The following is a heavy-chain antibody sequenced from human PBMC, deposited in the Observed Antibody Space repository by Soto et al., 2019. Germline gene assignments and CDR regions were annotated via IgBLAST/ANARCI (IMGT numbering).Heavy chain of an antibody. CDR2: INGDGSRT. J-gene: IGHJ5*02. D-gene: IGHD6-13*01. Sequence: EVQLVESGGGLVQPGESLRLSCAASGFTFSSYWMHWVRQAPGKGLVWVSRINGDGSRTNYADSVKGRFTVSRDNAKTTQYLQMNSLRAEDTAVYYCARVLTGSWNWFDPWGQGTLVTVSS. CDR3: ARVLTGSWNWFDP. V-gene: IGHV3-74*01. CDR1: GFTFSSYW.